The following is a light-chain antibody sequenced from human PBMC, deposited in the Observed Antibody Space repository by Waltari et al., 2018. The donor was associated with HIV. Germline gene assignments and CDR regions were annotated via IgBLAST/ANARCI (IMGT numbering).Light chain of an antibody. CDR3: QAWDSPTVV. CDR2: QDR. J-gene: IGLJ2*01. Sequence: SYELTQAPSVSVSPGQTATLNCSGDELGAKYVSWYQQKPGQSPVLVIYQDRKRPSGIPERFSGSSSGNTATLTISGTQAMDEADYYCQAWDSPTVVFGGGTKLTVL. V-gene: IGLV3-1*01. CDR1: ELGAKY.